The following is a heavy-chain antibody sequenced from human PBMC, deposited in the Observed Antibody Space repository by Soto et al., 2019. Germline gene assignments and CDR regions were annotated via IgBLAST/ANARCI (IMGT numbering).Heavy chain of an antibody. V-gene: IGHV4-34*01. CDR1: GGSFSGYY. Sequence: QVQLQQWGAGLLKPSETLSLTCAVYGGSFSGYYWSWIRQPPGKGLEWIGEINHSGSTNYNPSLKSRVTISVDTSKNQFSLKLSSVTAADTAVYYCARVEVGYSRYGGPDYWGQGTLVTVSS. J-gene: IGHJ4*02. CDR2: INHSGST. CDR3: ARVEVGYSRYGGPDY. D-gene: IGHD6-13*01.